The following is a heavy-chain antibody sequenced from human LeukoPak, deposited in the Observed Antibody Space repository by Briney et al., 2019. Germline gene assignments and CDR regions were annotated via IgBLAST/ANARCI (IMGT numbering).Heavy chain of an antibody. J-gene: IGHJ6*03. CDR3: ARGRHDITMIVVVMTSVSYYLDV. V-gene: IGHV4-34*01. D-gene: IGHD3-22*01. Sequence: SETLSLTCAVYGGSFSGYHWTWIRQSPGKGLEWIGDINPSGSTYYNPSLKSRLTISVDTSKNQFSLQLRSVTAADTAVYYCARGRHDITMIVVVMTSVSYYLDVWGKGTTVTVS. CDR1: GGSFSGYH. CDR2: INPSGST.